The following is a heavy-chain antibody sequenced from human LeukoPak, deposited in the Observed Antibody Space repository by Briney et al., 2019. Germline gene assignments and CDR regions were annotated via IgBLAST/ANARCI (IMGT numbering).Heavy chain of an antibody. CDR2: INTKTGRT. D-gene: IGHD3-3*01. V-gene: IGHV1-2*02. J-gene: IGHJ5*02. CDR3: ARADFIDAGPYVIAP. CDR1: GYTFTDYY. Sequence: ASVKVSCKTSGYTFTDYYIHWMRQAPGQGLEWMGWINTKTGRTSFARTFQGRVTLTRDPSITTVYMDMAWLTSDDTAIYFCARADFIDAGPYVIAPWGQGTLVTVSS.